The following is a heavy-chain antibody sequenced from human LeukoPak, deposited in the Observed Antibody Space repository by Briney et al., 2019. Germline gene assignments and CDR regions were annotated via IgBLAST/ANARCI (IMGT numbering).Heavy chain of an antibody. D-gene: IGHD3-10*01. CDR1: GFTFSSYS. J-gene: IGHJ4*02. CDR3: ARDYNYYGSGSYHDY. CDR2: ISSSSRYI. V-gene: IGHV3-21*01. Sequence: PGGSLRLSCAASGFTFSSYSLNWVRQAPGKGLEWVSSISSSSRYISYADSLKGRLTISRDNAKSSLYLQMTSLRAEDTAVYYCARDYNYYGSGSYHDYWGQGTLVTVSS.